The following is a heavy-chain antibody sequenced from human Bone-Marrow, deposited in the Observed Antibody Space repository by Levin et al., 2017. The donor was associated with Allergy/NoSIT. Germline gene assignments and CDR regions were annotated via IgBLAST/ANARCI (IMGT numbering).Heavy chain of an antibody. Sequence: KSGGSLRLSCVASGFSFRSYSMSWVRQAPGKGLEWVSSISSSSDYTHDAASVRGRFTISRDNAKNLLYLQMNSLRAEDTAVYYCARDAHYGNPSTYFDYWGQGSLVTVSS. J-gene: IGHJ4*02. V-gene: IGHV3-21*06. CDR2: ISSSSDYT. CDR3: ARDAHYGNPSTYFDY. CDR1: GFSFRSYS. D-gene: IGHD4-11*01.